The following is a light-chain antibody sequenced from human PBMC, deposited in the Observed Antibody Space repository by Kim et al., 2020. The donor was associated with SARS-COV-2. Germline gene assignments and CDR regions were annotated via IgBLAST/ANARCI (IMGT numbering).Light chain of an antibody. Sequence: SYELTQPPSVSVSPGQTASITCSGDKLGNKYACWYQQKPGQSPVLVIYQDNKRPSGIPERFSGSNSGNTATLTISGTQAMDEADYYCQAWDSSTAYVFGGGTQLTVL. J-gene: IGLJ2*01. V-gene: IGLV3-1*01. CDR1: KLGNKY. CDR3: QAWDSSTAYV. CDR2: QDN.